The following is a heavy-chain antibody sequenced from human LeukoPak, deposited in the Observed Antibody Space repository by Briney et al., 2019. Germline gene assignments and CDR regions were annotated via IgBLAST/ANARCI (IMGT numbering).Heavy chain of an antibody. V-gene: IGHV1-69*01. Sequence: SVKVSCKASGGTFSSYAISWVRQAPGQGLEWMGGIIPIFGTANYAQKFQGRVTITADESTSTAYMELSSLRSEDTAVYYCARSNWGSSWEGPFDYWGQGTLVTVSS. J-gene: IGHJ4*02. D-gene: IGHD6-13*01. CDR1: GGTFSSYA. CDR3: ARSNWGSSWEGPFDY. CDR2: IIPIFGTA.